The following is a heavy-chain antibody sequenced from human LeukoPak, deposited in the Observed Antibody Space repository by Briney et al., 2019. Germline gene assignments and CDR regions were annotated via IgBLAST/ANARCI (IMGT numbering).Heavy chain of an antibody. D-gene: IGHD4-17*01. Sequence: GGSLRLSCAASGFTFSSYSMNWVRQAPGKGLEWVSFISSSSSYIYYTDSVKGRFTISRDNAKNSLYLQLNSLRADDTAIYYCARDKSRGDYGPPFYFDYWGQGTLVTVSS. V-gene: IGHV3-21*01. J-gene: IGHJ4*02. CDR2: ISSSSSYI. CDR3: ARDKSRGDYGPPFYFDY. CDR1: GFTFSSYS.